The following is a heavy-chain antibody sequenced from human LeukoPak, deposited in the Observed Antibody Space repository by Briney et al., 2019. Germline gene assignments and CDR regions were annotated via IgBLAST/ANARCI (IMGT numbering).Heavy chain of an antibody. CDR2: ISSSSSSYK. D-gene: IGHD2-8*01. CDR3: ARGRGVWGYYYYYYYMDV. Sequence: GGSLRLSCAASGFTFISYNMNWVRQAPGKGLEWVSSISSSSSSYKYYADSVKGRFTISRDNSKNTLYLQMNSLRAEDTAVYYCARGRGVWGYYYYYYYMDVWGKGTTVTVSS. J-gene: IGHJ6*03. V-gene: IGHV3-21*01. CDR1: GFTFISYN.